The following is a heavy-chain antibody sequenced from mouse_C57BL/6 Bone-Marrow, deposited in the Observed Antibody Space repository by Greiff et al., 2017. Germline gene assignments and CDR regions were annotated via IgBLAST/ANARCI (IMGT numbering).Heavy chain of an antibody. D-gene: IGHD1-1*01. CDR3: ARGLLLRSWYFDY. V-gene: IGHV14-3*01. CDR2: IDPANGNT. Sequence: EVQLQQSVAELVRPGASVKLSCTASGFNIKNTYMHWVKQRPEQGLEWIGRIDPANGNTKYTPKFQGKATLTADTSSNTAYLQLSSLTSEDTAIYYCARGLLLRSWYFDYWGQGTTLTVSS. CDR1: GFNIKNTY. J-gene: IGHJ2*01.